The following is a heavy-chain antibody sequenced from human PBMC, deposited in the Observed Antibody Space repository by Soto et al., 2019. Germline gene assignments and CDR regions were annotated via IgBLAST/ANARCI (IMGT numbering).Heavy chain of an antibody. CDR2: IYHTGST. V-gene: IGHV4-30-2*01. CDR1: GASKMSGGYS. D-gene: IGHD3-22*01. CDR3: ARAMIVVNLNWFDT. Sequence: CXVSGASKMSGGYSWSLIRRQRGKGLEWIGYIYHTGSTYYNPSLKSRVTISVDRPKNEFSLKLSSVTPADTAVYYSARAMIVVNLNWFDTWGEAILVTVAS. J-gene: IGHJ5*02.